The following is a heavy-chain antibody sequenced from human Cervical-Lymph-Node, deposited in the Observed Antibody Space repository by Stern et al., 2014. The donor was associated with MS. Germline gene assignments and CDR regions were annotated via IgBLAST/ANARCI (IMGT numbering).Heavy chain of an antibody. V-gene: IGHV2-70*01. J-gene: IGHJ5*02. D-gene: IGHD6-13*01. CDR1: GFSLSTSGMC. CDR3: ARILGSPSVAWFDP. CDR2: LDWDADK. Sequence: QVTLKESGPALVKPTQTLTLTCTFSGFSLSTSGMCVSWIRHPPGKALEWLALLDWDADKYYSTFLKTSLSISQDTFHNNELLTMTNMDPVDTATYFCARILGSPSVAWFDPWGQGTLVTVSS.